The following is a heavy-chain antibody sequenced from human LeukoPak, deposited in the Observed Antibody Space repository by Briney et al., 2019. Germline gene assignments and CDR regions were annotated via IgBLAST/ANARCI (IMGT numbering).Heavy chain of an antibody. Sequence: PGGSLRLSCGASGFTFSTYDMSWVRQAPGKGLEWISYISGSGSAIYYADSVKGRFTISRDNAKKSLNLQMNSLRAEDTAVYYCARSHGDSDYYDYWGQGTLVTVSS. CDR3: ARSHGDSDYYDY. V-gene: IGHV3-48*03. J-gene: IGHJ4*02. CDR2: ISGSGSAI. CDR1: GFTFSTYD. D-gene: IGHD4-17*01.